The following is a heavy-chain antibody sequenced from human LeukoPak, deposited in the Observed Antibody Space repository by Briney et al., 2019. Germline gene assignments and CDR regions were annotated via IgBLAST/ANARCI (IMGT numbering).Heavy chain of an antibody. Sequence: GGSLRLSCAASGFTFSTYYMTWVRRAPGKGLEWVAGVKQDGSENYYVDSVKGRFTISRDNSQNSLYPQMNSLRAEDTAVYFCARERYCTTSACYVGVPFDYWGQGTLVTVSS. CDR1: GFTFSTYY. D-gene: IGHD2-8*01. CDR2: VKQDGSEN. V-gene: IGHV3-7*01. J-gene: IGHJ4*02. CDR3: ARERYCTTSACYVGVPFDY.